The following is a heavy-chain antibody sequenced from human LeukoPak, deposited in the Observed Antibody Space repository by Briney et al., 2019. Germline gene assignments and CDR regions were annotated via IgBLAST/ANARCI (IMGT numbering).Heavy chain of an antibody. CDR2: ITWNSDSGSI. D-gene: IGHD3-22*01. J-gene: IGHJ3*02. CDR3: AKHPYIYDSNRYVEHDALDI. Sequence: PGGSLTLSCEASGFTSDDYAMHWVRQRPGKGLEWVSRITWNSDSGSIGYADSAKGRFTISRDNAKNSLYLQMKSLRVEYSSLYYCAKHPYIYDSNRYVEHDALDIWGQGTMVTVSS. CDR1: GFTSDDYA. V-gene: IGHV3-9*02.